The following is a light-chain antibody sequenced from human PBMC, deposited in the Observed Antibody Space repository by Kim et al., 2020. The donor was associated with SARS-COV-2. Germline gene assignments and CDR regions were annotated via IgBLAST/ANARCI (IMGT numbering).Light chain of an antibody. CDR3: QQYYTTPWT. V-gene: IGKV4-1*01. J-gene: IGKJ1*01. CDR2: WAS. Sequence: DIVMTQSPDSLAVSLGERATINSKSSQSVLYSSNNNYYLAWYQQKPGQPPKLLIYWASTRESGVPNRFSGSGSGTDFTLTIDTLQAEDVAVYYCQQYYTTPWTFGQGTKVDIK. CDR1: QSVLYSSNNNYY.